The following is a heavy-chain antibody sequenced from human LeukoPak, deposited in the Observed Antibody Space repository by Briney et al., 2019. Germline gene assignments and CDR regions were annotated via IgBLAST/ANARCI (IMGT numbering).Heavy chain of an antibody. Sequence: GGSLRLSCAASGFTFSSYGMHWVRQAPGKGLEWVAVISYDGSNKYYADSVKGRFTISRDNSKNTLYLQMNSLRAEDTAVYYCAAPVIVGATDYWGQGTLVTVSS. J-gene: IGHJ4*02. CDR1: GFTFSSYG. D-gene: IGHD1-26*01. CDR2: ISYDGSNK. V-gene: IGHV3-30*03. CDR3: AAPVIVGATDY.